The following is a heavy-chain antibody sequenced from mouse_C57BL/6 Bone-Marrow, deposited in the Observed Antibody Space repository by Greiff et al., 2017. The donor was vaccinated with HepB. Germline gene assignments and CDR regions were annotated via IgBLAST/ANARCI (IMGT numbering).Heavy chain of an antibody. D-gene: IGHD2-4*01. J-gene: IGHJ3*01. Sequence: VQLQQPGAELVMPGASVKLSCKASGYTFTSYWMHWVKQRPGQGLEWIGEIDPSDSYTNYNQKFKGKSTLTVDKSSSTAYMQLSSLTSEDSAVYDGARPIYYDYPWFAYWGQGTLVTVSA. CDR2: IDPSDSYT. CDR1: GYTFTSYW. CDR3: ARPIYYDYPWFAY. V-gene: IGHV1-69*01.